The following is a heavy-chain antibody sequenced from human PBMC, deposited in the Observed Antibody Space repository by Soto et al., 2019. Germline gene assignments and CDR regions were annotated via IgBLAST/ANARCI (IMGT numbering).Heavy chain of an antibody. CDR2: IYYSGST. V-gene: IGHV4-59*01. CDR3: ARDLVNYYDSSGYYSP. CDR1: GGSISSYY. Sequence: PSETLSLTCTVSGGSISSYYWSWIRQPPGKGLEWIGYIYYSGSTNYNPSLKSRVTISVDTSKNQFSLKLSSVTAADTAVYYCARDLVNYYDSSGYYSPWGQGTLVTVSS. J-gene: IGHJ5*02. D-gene: IGHD3-22*01.